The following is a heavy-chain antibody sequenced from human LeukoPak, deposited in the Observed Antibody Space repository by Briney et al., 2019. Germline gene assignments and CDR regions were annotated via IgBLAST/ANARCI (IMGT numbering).Heavy chain of an antibody. Sequence: SVKVSCTASGGTFSSYAISWVRQAPGQGLEWMGRIIPILGIANYAQKFQGRVTITADKSTSTAYMELSSLRSEDTAVYYCARSGVVVISRFDYWGQGTLVTVSS. CDR2: IIPILGIA. CDR3: ARSGVVVISRFDY. CDR1: GGTFSSYA. J-gene: IGHJ4*02. V-gene: IGHV1-69*04. D-gene: IGHD3-22*01.